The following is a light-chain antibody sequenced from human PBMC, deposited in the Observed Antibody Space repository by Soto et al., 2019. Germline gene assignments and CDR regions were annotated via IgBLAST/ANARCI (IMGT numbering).Light chain of an antibody. Sequence: DVVMTQYQLSLPVTLGQPASISCRSNQSLVHSDGIAYFSWFQQRPGRSPRRLIYKVSNRDSGVPARFSGSGSGTDFALKISRVEAEDVGVYYCMQGTHWPITFGQGTLLEN. CDR1: QSLVHSDGIAY. J-gene: IGKJ5*01. CDR2: KVS. V-gene: IGKV2-30*02. CDR3: MQGTHWPIT.